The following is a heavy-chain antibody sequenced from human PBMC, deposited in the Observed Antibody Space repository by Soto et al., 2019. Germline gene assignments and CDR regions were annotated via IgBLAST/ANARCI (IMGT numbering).Heavy chain of an antibody. J-gene: IGHJ3*02. CDR1: GFTFSSYG. D-gene: IGHD3-22*01. CDR3: AKDGFSDYYDSSGYLFHAFDI. CDR2: ISYDGSNK. V-gene: IGHV3-30*18. Sequence: QVQLVESGGGVVQPGRSLRLSCAASGFTFSSYGMHWVRQAPGKGLEWVAVISYDGSNKYYADSVKGRFTISRDNSKNTLYLQMNSLRAEDTAVYYCAKDGFSDYYDSSGYLFHAFDIWGQGTMVTVSS.